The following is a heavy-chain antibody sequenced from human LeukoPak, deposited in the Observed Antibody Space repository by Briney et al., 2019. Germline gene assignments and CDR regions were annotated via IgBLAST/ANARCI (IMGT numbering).Heavy chain of an antibody. CDR2: INPKSGGT. J-gene: IGHJ4*02. D-gene: IGHD3-9*01. CDR3: AITYDILTGYQFDY. CDR1: GYIFTGYY. Sequence: ASVKVSCKASGYIFTGYYLHWVRQAPGQGLEWMGWINPKSGGTNYAQKFQGRVTMTRDTSISTAYMELSSLRSEDTAVYYCAITYDILTGYQFDYWGQGTLVTVSS. V-gene: IGHV1-2*02.